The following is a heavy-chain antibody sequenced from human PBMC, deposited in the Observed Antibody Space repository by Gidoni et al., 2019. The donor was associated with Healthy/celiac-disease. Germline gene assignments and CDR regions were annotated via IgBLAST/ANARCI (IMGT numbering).Heavy chain of an antibody. D-gene: IGHD3-10*02. CDR2: FDPEDGET. CDR3: ATARITMDGAVGPTPFYYGMDV. Sequence: QVQLVQSGSEVKKPGSSVKVSCKVSGYTLTELSMHCVRHAPGKGLEWMGGFDPEDGETIYAQKFQGRVTMTEDTSTDTAYMERSSLRSEDTAVYYCATARITMDGAVGPTPFYYGMDVWGQGTTVTVSS. J-gene: IGHJ6*02. CDR1: GYTLTELS. V-gene: IGHV1-24*01.